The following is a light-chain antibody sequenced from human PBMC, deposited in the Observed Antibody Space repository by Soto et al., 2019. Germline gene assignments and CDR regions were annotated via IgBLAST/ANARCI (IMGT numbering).Light chain of an antibody. V-gene: IGKV3-15*01. J-gene: IGKJ4*01. Sequence: EIVMTQSPATLSESPGERATLSCRASQSVSSNLAWYQQKRGQYPRLLIYGTSTRATGIPARFSGSGSGTEFTLTIRSLQSEDFAVYYCQQYNKWPLTFGGGTKVEIK. CDR1: QSVSSN. CDR2: GTS. CDR3: QQYNKWPLT.